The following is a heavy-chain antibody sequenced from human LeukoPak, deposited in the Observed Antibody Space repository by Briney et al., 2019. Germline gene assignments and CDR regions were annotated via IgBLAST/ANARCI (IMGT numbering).Heavy chain of an antibody. CDR2: INPKSGRT. CDR3: ARGRSGLAAAGTYDY. CDR1: GYTFTISD. D-gene: IGHD6-13*01. V-gene: IGHV1-8*01. Sequence: ASVTVSCKASGYTFTISDINWVRQATGQGLEWMGWINPKSGRTGYAKKFQARVSMTMNTSISTAYMEVSSLRLEDTAVYYCARGRSGLAAAGTYDYWGQGTLITVSS. J-gene: IGHJ4*02.